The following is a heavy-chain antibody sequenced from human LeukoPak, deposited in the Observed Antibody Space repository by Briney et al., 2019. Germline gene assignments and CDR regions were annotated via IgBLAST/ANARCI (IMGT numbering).Heavy chain of an antibody. CDR3: ARDWDYGSGSPI. V-gene: IGHV3-48*01. CDR1: GFSFSSYT. J-gene: IGHJ4*02. D-gene: IGHD3-10*01. Sequence: PGGSLRLSCAASGFSFSSYTMNWVRQAPGKGLEWVSYISSNSSIIYYADSVKGRFTISRDNAWNSLYLQIYSLRAEDMAVYYCARDWDYGSGSPIWGQGTLVTVSS. CDR2: ISSNSSII.